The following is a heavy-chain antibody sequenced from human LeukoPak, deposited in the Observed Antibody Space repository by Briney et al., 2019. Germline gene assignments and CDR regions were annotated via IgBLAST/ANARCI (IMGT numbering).Heavy chain of an antibody. CDR1: GLTFSSYG. D-gene: IGHD3-10*01. J-gene: IGHJ4*02. Sequence: GGSLRLSCAASGLTFSSYGMHWVRQAPGKGLEWVAVIWYDGSNKYYADSVKGRFTISRDNSKNTLYLQMNSLRAEDTAVYYCAKGLWFGELWGQGTLVTVSS. CDR2: IWYDGSNK. CDR3: AKGLWFGEL. V-gene: IGHV3-30*02.